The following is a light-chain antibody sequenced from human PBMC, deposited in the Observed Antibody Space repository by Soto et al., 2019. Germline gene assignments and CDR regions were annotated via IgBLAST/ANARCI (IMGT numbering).Light chain of an antibody. J-gene: IGKJ1*01. Sequence: DIQMTQSPSSLSASVGDRVTITCRASQSITSYLSWYQQKPGKAPYLLIYATSNLESGVTSRFSGSGSGTDFTLTISSLQPEDFATYYCQQTYSTPWTFGQGTKVEIK. CDR1: QSITSY. CDR3: QQTYSTPWT. V-gene: IGKV1-39*01. CDR2: ATS.